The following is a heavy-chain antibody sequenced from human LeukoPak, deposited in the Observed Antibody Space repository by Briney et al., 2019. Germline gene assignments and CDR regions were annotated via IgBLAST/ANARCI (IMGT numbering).Heavy chain of an antibody. CDR2: IIPIFGTA. V-gene: IGHV1-69*05. D-gene: IGHD1-26*01. Sequence: SVKASCKPSLGTFRSYVVTWVPEAPGPGVEGMGGIIPIFGTANYAQKFQGRVTITTDESTSTASTELSSLRSEDTAVYYCASGGSGSYDYGGQGTLVTVSS. J-gene: IGHJ4*02. CDR3: ASGGSGSYDY. CDR1: LGTFRSYV.